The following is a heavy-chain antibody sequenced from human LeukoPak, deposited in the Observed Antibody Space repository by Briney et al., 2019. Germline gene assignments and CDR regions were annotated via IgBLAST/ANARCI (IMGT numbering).Heavy chain of an antibody. CDR3: AGDRLAARDNWFDP. CDR1: GGTFSSYA. D-gene: IGHD6-6*01. J-gene: IGHJ5*02. V-gene: IGHV1-69*05. Sequence: GASVKVSCKASGGTFSSYAISWVRQAPGQGLEWMGGIIPIFGTANYAQKFQGRVTITTDESTSTAYMELSSLRSEDTAVYYCAGDRLAARDNWFDPWGQGTLVTVSS. CDR2: IIPIFGTA.